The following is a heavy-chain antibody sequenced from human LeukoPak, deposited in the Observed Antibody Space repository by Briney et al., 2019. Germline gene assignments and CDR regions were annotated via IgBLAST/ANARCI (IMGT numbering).Heavy chain of an antibody. CDR1: GYTFTSYD. CDR3: ARGYTRTIFGVVIVYYFDY. Sequence: ASVKVSCKASGYTFTSYDINWVRRATGQGLEWMGWMNPNSGNTGYAQKFQGRVTITRNTSISTAYMELSSLRSEDTAVYYCARGYTRTIFGVVIVYYFDYWGQGTLVTVSS. D-gene: IGHD3-3*01. J-gene: IGHJ4*02. CDR2: MNPNSGNT. V-gene: IGHV1-8*01.